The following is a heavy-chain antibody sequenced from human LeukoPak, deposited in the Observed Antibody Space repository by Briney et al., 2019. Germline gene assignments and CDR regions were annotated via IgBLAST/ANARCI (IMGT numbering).Heavy chain of an antibody. D-gene: IGHD1-26*01. V-gene: IGHV1-18*01. CDR2: ISAYNGNT. J-gene: IGHJ5*02. CDR3: ARVLRRSYYPGNWFDP. CDR1: GYTFTSYV. Sequence: ASVKVSCKASGYTFTSYVISWVRQAPGQGLEWMGWISAYNGNTNYAQKLQGRVTMTTDTSTSTAYMELRSLRSDDTAVYYCARVLRRSYYPGNWFDPWGQGTLVTVSS.